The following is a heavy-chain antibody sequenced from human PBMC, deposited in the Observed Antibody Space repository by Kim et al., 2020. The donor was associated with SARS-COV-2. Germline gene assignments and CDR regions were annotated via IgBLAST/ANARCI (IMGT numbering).Heavy chain of an antibody. D-gene: IGHD2-15*01. V-gene: IGHV3-23*01. CDR3: AKWHNGKVVVAATTVDYYHYYGMDA. CDR1: GFTFHSYA. CDR2: ISGSGDNT. J-gene: IGHJ6*02. Sequence: GGSLRLSCAVSGFTFHSYAMNWVRQAPGKGLEWVSAISGSGDNTYYADFVKGRFTISRDNSKNTLYLQMNSLRAEDTAIYFCAKWHNGKVVVAATTVDYYHYYGMDAWGQGTTVTVSS.